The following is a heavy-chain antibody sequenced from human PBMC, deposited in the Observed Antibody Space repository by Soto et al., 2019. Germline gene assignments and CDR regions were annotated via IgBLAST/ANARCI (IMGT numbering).Heavy chain of an antibody. CDR3: ARDSSSSAHYYYGMDV. D-gene: IGHD6-6*01. V-gene: IGHV3-23*01. CDR2: ISGSGGST. CDR1: GFTFSSYA. Sequence: GGSLRLSCAASGFTFSSYAMSWVRQAPGKGLEWVPAISGSGGSTYYADSVKGRFTISRDNSKNTLYLQMNSLRAEDTAVYYCARDSSSSAHYYYGMDVWGQGTTVTVSS. J-gene: IGHJ6*02.